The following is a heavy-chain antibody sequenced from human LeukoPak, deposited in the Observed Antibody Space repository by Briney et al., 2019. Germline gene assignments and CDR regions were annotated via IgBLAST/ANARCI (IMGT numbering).Heavy chain of an antibody. CDR2: MFYSGST. Sequence: PSETLSLTCTVSGGSISSSYYCWGWIRQPPGKGLEWIGTMFYSGSTYYNTSLKSRVTISVDTSKNQFSLKLSSVTAADTAVYYCARGTGTRGDFDSWGQGTLVTGPS. D-gene: IGHD1-7*01. J-gene: IGHJ4*02. CDR1: GGSISSSYYC. V-gene: IGHV4-39*01. CDR3: ARGTGTRGDFDS.